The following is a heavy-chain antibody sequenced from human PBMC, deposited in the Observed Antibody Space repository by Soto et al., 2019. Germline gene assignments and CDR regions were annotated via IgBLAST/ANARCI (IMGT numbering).Heavy chain of an antibody. CDR2: IIPIFGTA. CDR3: ARTSRITIYGVVNVGWFDP. D-gene: IGHD3-3*01. J-gene: IGHJ5*02. CDR1: GGTFSSYA. Sequence: QVQLVQSGAEVKKPGSSVKVSCKASGGTFSSYAISWVRQAPGQGLEWMGGIIPIFGTANYAQKFQGRVTITADESTSPAYMELSRLRSEDTAVYYCARTSRITIYGVVNVGWFDPWGQGTLVTVSS. V-gene: IGHV1-69*01.